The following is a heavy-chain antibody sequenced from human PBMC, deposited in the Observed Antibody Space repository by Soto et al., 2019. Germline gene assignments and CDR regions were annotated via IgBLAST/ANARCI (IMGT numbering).Heavy chain of an antibody. CDR1: GGSISSGGYY. V-gene: IGHV4-31*03. Sequence: SETLSLTCTVSGGSISSGGYYLSWIRKHPGTGLEWIGHISYSGSTYYNTSLKSRVTISEDRSKNQFYLKLSSVTAADTAVYYCAREYNYDSSGIGFDSWGQGTLVTVSS. J-gene: IGHJ4*02. D-gene: IGHD3-22*01. CDR2: ISYSGST. CDR3: AREYNYDSSGIGFDS.